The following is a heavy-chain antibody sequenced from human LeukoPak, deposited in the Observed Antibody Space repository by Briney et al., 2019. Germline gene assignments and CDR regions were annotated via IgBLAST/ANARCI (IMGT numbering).Heavy chain of an antibody. CDR1: GFTFSSYW. D-gene: IGHD3-3*01. CDR3: ARGYYDFWSGYYYFDY. CDR2: IKQDGSEK. J-gene: IGHJ4*02. V-gene: IGHV3-7*01. Sequence: GGSLRLSCAASGFTFSSYWMSWVRQAPGKGLEWVANIKQDGSEKYYVDSVKSRFTISRDNAKNSLYLQMNSLRAEDTAVYYCARGYYDFWSGYYYFDYWGQGTLVTVSS.